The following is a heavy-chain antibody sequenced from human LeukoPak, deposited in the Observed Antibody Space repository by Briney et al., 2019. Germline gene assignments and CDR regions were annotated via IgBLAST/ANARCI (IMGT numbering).Heavy chain of an antibody. D-gene: IGHD3-22*01. V-gene: IGHV3-23*01. J-gene: IGHJ1*01. CDR3: AKARGYYYDSSGQEYFQH. Sequence: GGSLRLSCAASGFTFSSYAMSWVRQAPGNGLEWVSTISGSGGSTYYADSVKGRFTISRDNSKNTLYLQMNSLGAEDTAVYYCAKARGYYYDSSGQEYFQHWGQGTLVTVSS. CDR1: GFTFSSYA. CDR2: ISGSGGST.